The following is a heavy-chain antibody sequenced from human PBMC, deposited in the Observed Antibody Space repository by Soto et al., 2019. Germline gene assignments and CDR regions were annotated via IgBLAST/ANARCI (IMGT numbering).Heavy chain of an antibody. Sequence: GASVKVSCKASGYTFTSYDINWVRQATGQGLEWMGWMNPNSGNTGYAQKFQGRVTMTRDTSISTAYMELSSLRSEDTAVYYCARAEGYCSGGSCYGWWWFDPWGQGTLVTAPQ. V-gene: IGHV1-8*01. CDR1: GYTFTSYD. CDR2: MNPNSGNT. CDR3: ARAEGYCSGGSCYGWWWFDP. D-gene: IGHD2-15*01. J-gene: IGHJ5*02.